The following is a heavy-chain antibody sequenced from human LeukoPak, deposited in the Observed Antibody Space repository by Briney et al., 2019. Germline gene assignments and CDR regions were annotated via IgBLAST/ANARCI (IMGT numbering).Heavy chain of an antibody. Sequence: SETLSLTCTVSGGSISSSSYYWGWIRQPPGKGLEWIGSIYYSGSTYYNPSLKSRVTISVDTSKNQFSLKLSSVTAADTAVYYCAMVGSGSYFDYWGQGTLVTVSS. CDR1: GGSISSSSYY. J-gene: IGHJ4*02. CDR3: AMVGSGSYFDY. CDR2: IYYSGST. V-gene: IGHV4-39*01. D-gene: IGHD3-22*01.